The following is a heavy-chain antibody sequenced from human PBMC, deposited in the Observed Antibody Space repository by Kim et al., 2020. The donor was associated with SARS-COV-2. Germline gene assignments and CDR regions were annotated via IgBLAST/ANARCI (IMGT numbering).Heavy chain of an antibody. D-gene: IGHD2-21*01. Sequence: QGCTGRFVFSLDTSVSTAYLQISSLKAEDTAVYYCARDRFLTVAPSVFDYWGQGTLVTVSS. V-gene: IGHV7-4-1*02. J-gene: IGHJ4*02. CDR3: ARDRFLTVAPSVFDY.